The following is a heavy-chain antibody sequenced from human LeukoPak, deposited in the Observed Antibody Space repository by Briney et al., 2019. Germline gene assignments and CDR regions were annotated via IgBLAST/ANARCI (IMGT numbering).Heavy chain of an antibody. D-gene: IGHD3-10*01. Sequence: GGSLRLSCAASGFTFSSYAMSWVRQAPGKGLEWVANIKEDGSEKYYVDSVKGRFTISRDNAKNSLYLQMNSLRAEDTAVYYCARILWFATDYWGQGTLVTVSS. V-gene: IGHV3-7*01. J-gene: IGHJ4*02. CDR3: ARILWFATDY. CDR1: GFTFSSYA. CDR2: IKEDGSEK.